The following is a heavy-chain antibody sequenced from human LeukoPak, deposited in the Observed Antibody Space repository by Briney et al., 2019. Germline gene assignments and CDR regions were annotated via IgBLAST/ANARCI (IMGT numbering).Heavy chain of an antibody. D-gene: IGHD6-6*01. V-gene: IGHV4-39*07. Sequence: SETLSLTCTVSGGSISSSSYYWGWIRQPPGKGLEWIGSIYYSGSTYYNPSLKSRVTISVDTSKNQFSLKLSSVTAADTAVYYCARGRGKAALGYWGQGTLVTVSS. CDR2: IYYSGST. CDR3: ARGRGKAALGY. J-gene: IGHJ4*02. CDR1: GGSISSSSYY.